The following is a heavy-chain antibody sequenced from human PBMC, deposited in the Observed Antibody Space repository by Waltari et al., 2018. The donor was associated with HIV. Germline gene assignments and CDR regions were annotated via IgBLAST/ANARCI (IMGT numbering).Heavy chain of an antibody. CDR3: ASLNYYDSSGSGNC. D-gene: IGHD3-22*01. Sequence: EVQLVESGGGLVQPGGSLRLSCAASGFTFSSHWMSWVPPAPGKGLEWVANIEQGGGEKYYVDSVKGRFTISRDNAKNSLYLHLNSLRAEDTAVYYCASLNYYDSSGSGNCWGQGTLVTVSS. V-gene: IGHV3-7*01. CDR2: IEQGGGEK. J-gene: IGHJ4*02. CDR1: GFTFSSHW.